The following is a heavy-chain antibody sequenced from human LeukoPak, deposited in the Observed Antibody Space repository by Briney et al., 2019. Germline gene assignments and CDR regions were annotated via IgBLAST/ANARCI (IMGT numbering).Heavy chain of an antibody. CDR2: IRQDGSEI. CDR3: ARRPRVDMDG. CDR1: GFTFSNYW. V-gene: IGHV3-7*01. Sequence: GGSLRLSCAASGFTFSNYWMSWVRQAPGKGLEWVANIRQDGSEIYYVDSVKGRFTISRDNAKNSLFLQMNSPRAEDTAVYYCARRPRVDMDGWGKGTTVTVAS. D-gene: IGHD2-15*01. J-gene: IGHJ6*03.